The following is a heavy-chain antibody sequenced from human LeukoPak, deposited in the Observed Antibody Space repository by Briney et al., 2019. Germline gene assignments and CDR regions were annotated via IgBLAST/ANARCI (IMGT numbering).Heavy chain of an antibody. CDR2: ISGSGGST. CDR3: AKGPGIAAAGKAFDY. J-gene: IGHJ4*02. CDR1: GFTFNDYA. D-gene: IGHD6-13*01. V-gene: IGHV3-23*01. Sequence: PGGSLRLSCAASGFTFNDYAMHWVRQAPGKGLEWVSGISGSGGSTYYADSVKGRFTISRDNSKNTLYLQMNSLRAEDTAVYYCAKGPGIAAAGKAFDYWGQGTLVTVSS.